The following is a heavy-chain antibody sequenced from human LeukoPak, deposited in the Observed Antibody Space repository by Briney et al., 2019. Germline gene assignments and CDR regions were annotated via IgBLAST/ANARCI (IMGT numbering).Heavy chain of an antibody. J-gene: IGHJ4*02. D-gene: IGHD3-3*01. Sequence: SQTLSLTCTVSGGSISSGSYYWSWIRQPAGKGLEWIGRIYTSGSTNYNPSLKSRVTISVDTSKNQFSLRLSSVTAADTAVYYCAGAVESVFGVVTGFDYWGQGTLVTVS. V-gene: IGHV4-61*02. CDR3: AGAVESVFGVVTGFDY. CDR1: GGSISSGSYY. CDR2: IYTSGST.